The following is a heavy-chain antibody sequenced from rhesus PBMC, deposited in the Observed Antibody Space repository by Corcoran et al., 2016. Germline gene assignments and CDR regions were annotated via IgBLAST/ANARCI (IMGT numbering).Heavy chain of an antibody. CDR1: GASISSYW. CDR3: ARDRYNLSNV. J-gene: IGHJ5-1*01. D-gene: IGHD3-3*01. Sequence: QVQLQESGPGLVKPSETLSLTCAVSGASISSYWWSWIRQPPGKGLEWIGEINGNSGRTDYNPSRKSRVSISKDASKHQFSLKRNSVTAADTAVYYCARDRYNLSNVWGPGVLVTVSS. CDR2: INGNSGRT. V-gene: IGHV4-80*01.